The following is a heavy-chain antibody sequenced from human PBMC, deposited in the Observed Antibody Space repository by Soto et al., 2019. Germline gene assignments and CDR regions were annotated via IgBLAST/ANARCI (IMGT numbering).Heavy chain of an antibody. J-gene: IGHJ4*02. CDR3: TREVATVPDY. CDR1: GFTFRSYW. CDR2: ISPDGSIT. Sequence: EVQLVESGGGLVQPGGSPRLSCAASGFTFRSYWMHWVRQAPGKGLVWVSRISPDGSITNYADSVKGRFTISRDNAKNTLFLQMNSLRAEDTAVYYCTREVATVPDYWGQGTLVTVSS. D-gene: IGHD6-13*01. V-gene: IGHV3-74*01.